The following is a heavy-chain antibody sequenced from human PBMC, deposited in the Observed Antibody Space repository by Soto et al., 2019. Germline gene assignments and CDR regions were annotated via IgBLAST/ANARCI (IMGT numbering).Heavy chain of an antibody. CDR2: IYYSGST. V-gene: IGHV4-61*01. D-gene: IGHD2-15*01. Sequence: SETLSLTCTVSGGSVSSGSYYWSWIRQPPGKGLEWIGYIYYSGSTNYNPSLKSRVTISVDTSKNQFSLKLSSVTAADTAVYYCARESCSGGSCYPNWFDPWGQGTLVTVSS. CDR1: GGSVSSGSYY. J-gene: IGHJ5*02. CDR3: ARESCSGGSCYPNWFDP.